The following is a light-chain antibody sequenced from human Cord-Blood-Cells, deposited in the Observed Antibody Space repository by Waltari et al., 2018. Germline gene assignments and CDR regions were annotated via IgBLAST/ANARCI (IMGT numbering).Light chain of an antibody. CDR1: SSDVGGYNY. J-gene: IGLJ2*01. CDR2: DVS. V-gene: IGLV2-14*01. Sequence: QSALTQPASVSGSPGQSITISCTGTSSDVGGYNYVSWYQQHPGKAPKLMIYDVSNRPSGVSTRFSGPKSGTTASLTISGLQAEDEAEYYCSSYTSSSTLVFGGGTKLTVL. CDR3: SSYTSSSTLV.